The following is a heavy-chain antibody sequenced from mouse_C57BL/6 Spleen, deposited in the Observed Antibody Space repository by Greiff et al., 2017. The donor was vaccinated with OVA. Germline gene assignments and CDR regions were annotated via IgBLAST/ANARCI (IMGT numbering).Heavy chain of an antibody. D-gene: IGHD3-2*02. CDR1: GYSITSGYY. Sequence: EVQLVESGPGLVKPSQSLSLTCSVTGYSITSGYYWNWIRQFPGNKLEWMGYISYDGSNNYNPSLKNRISITRDTSKNQFFLKLNSVTTEDTATYYCAREGSSGYFWGQGTTLTVSS. V-gene: IGHV3-6*01. J-gene: IGHJ2*01. CDR2: ISYDGSN. CDR3: AREGSSGYF.